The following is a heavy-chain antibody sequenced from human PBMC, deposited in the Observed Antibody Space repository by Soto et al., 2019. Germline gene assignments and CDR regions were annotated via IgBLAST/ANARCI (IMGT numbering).Heavy chain of an antibody. D-gene: IGHD2-8*02. V-gene: IGHV4-34*01. CDR2: INHSGST. CDR1: GGSFSGYY. CDR3: ARDKITGLFDY. J-gene: IGHJ4*02. Sequence: QVQLQQWGAGLLKPSETLSLTCAVYGGSFSGYYWTWIRQPPGTGLEWIGEINHSGSTNSNPPLKSRVPISVDTSKNQFSLKLTSVTAADTAVYYCARDKITGLFDYWGQGTLVTVSS.